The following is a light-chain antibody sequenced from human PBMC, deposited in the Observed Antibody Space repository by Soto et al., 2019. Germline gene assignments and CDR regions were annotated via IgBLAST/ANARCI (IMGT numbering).Light chain of an antibody. V-gene: IGKV3-20*01. Sequence: EIALTQSPGTLSLSPGKRATLSCRTSQSVSSGDFAWYQHRPGQAPRLVIYGASTRATGVPDRFSGSGSGTDFTLTISGLEPDDFAVYFCLQYGNSPYTFGQGTKLEMK. CDR2: GAS. CDR3: LQYGNSPYT. CDR1: QSVSSGD. J-gene: IGKJ2*01.